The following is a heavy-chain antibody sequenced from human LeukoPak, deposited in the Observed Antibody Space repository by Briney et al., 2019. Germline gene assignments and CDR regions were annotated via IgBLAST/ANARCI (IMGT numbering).Heavy chain of an antibody. CDR2: TYYSGST. D-gene: IGHD3-22*01. CDR3: ARGKYYYDSSGSGWFDP. CDR1: GGSISSYY. V-gene: IGHV4-59*01. Sequence: PSETLSLTCTVSGGSISSYYWSWIRQPPGKGLEWIGYTYYSGSTNYNPSLKSRVTISVDTSKNQFSLKLSSVTAADTAVYYCARGKYYYDSSGSGWFDPWGQGTLVTVSS. J-gene: IGHJ5*02.